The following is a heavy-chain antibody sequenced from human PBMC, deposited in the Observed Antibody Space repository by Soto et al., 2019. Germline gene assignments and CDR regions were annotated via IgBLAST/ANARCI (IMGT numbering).Heavy chain of an antibody. CDR2: IIPNLGIT. CDR1: GDTFTTYT. Sequence: QVQLVQSGAELKKPGSSVNVSCQASGDTFTTYTISWVRQAPGQGHEWMGRIIPNLGITNYARKFRVRVAIIAETTTHIDYIELSSLKYDDTAVHRCARVHLFSGSQAFDSWGQGTLVTVSS. CDR3: ARVHLFSGSQAFDS. V-gene: IGHV1-69*04. D-gene: IGHD1-26*01. J-gene: IGHJ5*01.